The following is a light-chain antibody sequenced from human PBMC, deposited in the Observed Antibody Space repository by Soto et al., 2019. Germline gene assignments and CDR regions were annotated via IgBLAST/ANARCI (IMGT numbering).Light chain of an antibody. Sequence: QAVVTQPPSASGTPGQRVTISCSGSSSNIGGNSVNWYQQLPGTAPKLLIYVHNQRPSGVPDRFSGSKSGTSASLAIIGLQSEDEADYYCAAWDDSLSGYVFGTGTKLTVL. J-gene: IGLJ1*01. CDR3: AAWDDSLSGYV. CDR1: SSNIGGNS. V-gene: IGLV1-44*01. CDR2: VHN.